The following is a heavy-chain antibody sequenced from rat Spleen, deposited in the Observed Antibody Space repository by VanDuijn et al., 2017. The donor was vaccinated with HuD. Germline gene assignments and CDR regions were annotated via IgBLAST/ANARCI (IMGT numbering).Heavy chain of an antibody. CDR2: ITNTGGST. D-gene: IGHD1-6*01. J-gene: IGHJ2*01. CDR1: GFTFSDYA. V-gene: IGHV5-20*01. CDR3: TTWDYYDNRFDY. Sequence: EVQLVESGGGLVQPGRSLKLSCAASGFTFSDYAMAWVRQAPGKGLEWVASITNTGGSTYYPDSVKGRFTISRDIAKSTQYLQMDSLRSEDTATYYCTTWDYYDNRFDYWGQGVMVTVSS.